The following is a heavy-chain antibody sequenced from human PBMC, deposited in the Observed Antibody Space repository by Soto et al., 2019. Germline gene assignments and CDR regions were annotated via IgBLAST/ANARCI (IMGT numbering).Heavy chain of an antibody. J-gene: IGHJ4*02. Sequence: SLRLSCAASGFTFTSYAMSWVRLTPGKGLEWVSAISGSGSNTFYADSVRGRFTISRDNSKNTVFLQMNNLRAEDTAVYFCARDRATFDYWGQGTRVTVSS. CDR2: ISGSGSNT. CDR1: GFTFTSYA. V-gene: IGHV3-23*01. D-gene: IGHD1-26*01. CDR3: ARDRATFDY.